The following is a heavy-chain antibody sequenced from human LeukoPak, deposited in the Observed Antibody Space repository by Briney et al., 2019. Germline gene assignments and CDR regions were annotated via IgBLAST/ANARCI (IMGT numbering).Heavy chain of an antibody. Sequence: SVKVSCKASGGTFSSYAISWVRQAPGQGLEWMGGIIPIFGTANYAQKFQGRVTITADKSTSTAYMELSSLRSEDTAVYYCASHVDDSSGYRHGYYYYYMDVWGKGTTVTVSS. J-gene: IGHJ6*03. CDR1: GGTFSSYA. CDR3: ASHVDDSSGYRHGYYYYYMDV. D-gene: IGHD3-22*01. V-gene: IGHV1-69*06. CDR2: IIPIFGTA.